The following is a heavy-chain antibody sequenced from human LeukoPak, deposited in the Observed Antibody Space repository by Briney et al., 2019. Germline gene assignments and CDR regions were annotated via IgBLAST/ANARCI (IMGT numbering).Heavy chain of an antibody. V-gene: IGHV4-38-2*01. Sequence: PSETLSLTCAVSGYSISSGYYWGWIRQPPGKGLEWIGSIYHSGSTYYNPSLKSRVPISVDTSKNQFSLKLSSVTAADTAVYYCARLAVAGPKVDYWGQGTLVTVSS. J-gene: IGHJ4*02. D-gene: IGHD6-19*01. CDR2: IYHSGST. CDR3: ARLAVAGPKVDY. CDR1: GYSISSGYY.